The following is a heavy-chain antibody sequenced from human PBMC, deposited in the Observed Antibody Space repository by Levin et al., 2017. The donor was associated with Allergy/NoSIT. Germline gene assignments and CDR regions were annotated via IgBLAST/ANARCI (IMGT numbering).Heavy chain of an antibody. J-gene: IGHJ3*01. CDR2: ITGGGFNT. D-gene: IGHD1/OR15-1a*01. CDR1: GFSISEYA. CDR3: AKKQGGTSGFSFDV. Sequence: GESLKISCAVSGFSISEYAMAWVRQAPGKGLEWVSEITGGGFNTYYGDSVKGRFTVSKDDSKDMLYLDLSSLRVEDTAVYYCAKKQGGTSGFSFDVWGQGTTVTVSS. V-gene: IGHV3-23*01.